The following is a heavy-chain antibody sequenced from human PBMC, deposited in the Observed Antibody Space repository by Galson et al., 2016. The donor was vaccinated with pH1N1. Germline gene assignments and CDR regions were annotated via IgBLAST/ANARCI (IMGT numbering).Heavy chain of an antibody. CDR3: AKDLLTWESYRYELET. CDR2: IGGTGRST. CDR1: GFTFGTYA. Sequence: SLRLSCAASGFTFGTYAMSWVRQIPEKGLEWVATIGGTGRSTYYLDSVEGRFTISRDNSKNTLYLQMNTLRAVETAVYYCAKDLLTWESYRYELETWGRGTLVTVSS. V-gene: IGHV3-23*01. J-gene: IGHJ5*02. D-gene: IGHD3-16*02.